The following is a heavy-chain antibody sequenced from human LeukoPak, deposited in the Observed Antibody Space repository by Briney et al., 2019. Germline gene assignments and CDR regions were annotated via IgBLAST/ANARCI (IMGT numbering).Heavy chain of an antibody. CDR2: IKQDGSEK. Sequence: GGSLRPFCAASGFTFSSYWMSWVRQAPGKGLEWVANIKQDGSEKYYVDSVKGRFTISRDNAKNSLYLQMNSLRAEDTAVYYCASYDSSGYYYGIDYWGQGTLVTVSS. V-gene: IGHV3-7*01. CDR1: GFTFSSYW. CDR3: ASYDSSGYYYGIDY. D-gene: IGHD3-22*01. J-gene: IGHJ4*02.